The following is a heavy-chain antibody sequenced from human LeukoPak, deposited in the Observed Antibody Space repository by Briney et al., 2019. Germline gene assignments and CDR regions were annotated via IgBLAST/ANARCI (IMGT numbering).Heavy chain of an antibody. J-gene: IGHJ6*02. D-gene: IGHD4-17*01. V-gene: IGHV4-4*02. Sequence: SETLSLTCAVSGGSFSSSNRWSWVRQPPGKGLEWIGEIYHSGSTNYNPSLKSRVTISVDKSKNQFSLKLSSVTAADTAVYYCARAVTPYYYGMDVWGRGTRVTVSS. CDR1: GGSFSSSNR. CDR2: IYHSGST. CDR3: ARAVTPYYYGMDV.